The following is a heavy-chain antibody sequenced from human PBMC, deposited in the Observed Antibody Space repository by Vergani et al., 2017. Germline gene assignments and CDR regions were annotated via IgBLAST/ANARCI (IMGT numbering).Heavy chain of an antibody. CDR2: INHSGRT. CDR1: GGSFSGYY. V-gene: IGHV4-34*01. Sequence: QVQLQQWGAGLLKPSETLSLTCAVSGGSFSGYYWSWIRQPPGKGLEWIGEINHSGRTNYNPSLKSRVTISVDTSKNQFSLQLSSVTAAETAVYYCARGDGGEVRAAAHYDIWGQGTMVTVSA. CDR3: ARGDGGEVRAAAHYDI. D-gene: IGHD2-2*01. J-gene: IGHJ4*03.